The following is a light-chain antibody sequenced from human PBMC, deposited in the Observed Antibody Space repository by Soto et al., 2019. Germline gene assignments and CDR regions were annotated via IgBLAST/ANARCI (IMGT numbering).Light chain of an antibody. J-gene: IGLJ1*01. V-gene: IGLV3-1*01. CDR1: TLGDKF. Sequence: SYELTQPPSVSVSPGQTASITCSGDTLGDKFACWYQQKPGQSPVLVIYQDNKRPSGIPERFSGSNSGNTATLTISGTQAMDEADYYCQAWDSSTASYVFGPGTKLTVL. CDR3: QAWDSSTASYV. CDR2: QDN.